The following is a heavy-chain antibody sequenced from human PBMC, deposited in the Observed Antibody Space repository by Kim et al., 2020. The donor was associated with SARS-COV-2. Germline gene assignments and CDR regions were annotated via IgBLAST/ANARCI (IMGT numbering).Heavy chain of an antibody. D-gene: IGHD1-26*01. V-gene: IGHV3-33*01. Sequence: GGSLRLSCAASGFTFSSYGMHWVRQAPGKGLEWVAVIWYDGSNKYYADSVKGRFTISRDNSKNTLYLQMNSLRAEDTAVYYCARDKESRFSGMGYYYYGMEVSGHGTTVTVSS. CDR3: ARDKESRFSGMGYYYYGMEV. J-gene: IGHJ6*02. CDR1: GFTFSSYG. CDR2: IWYDGSNK.